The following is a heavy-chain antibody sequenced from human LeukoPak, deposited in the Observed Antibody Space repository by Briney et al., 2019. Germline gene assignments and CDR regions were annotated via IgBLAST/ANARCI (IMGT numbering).Heavy chain of an antibody. CDR1: AYSITSGYY. CDR3: ARVGPYYYYYMDV. V-gene: IGHV4-38-2*02. J-gene: IGHJ6*03. Sequence: PSETLSLTCTVSAYSITSGYYWGWIRQPPEKGLEWIGSIYHSGSTYYNPSLQSRVTISVDTSKNQFSLKLSSMTAADTAVYYCARVGPYYYYYMDVWGKGTTVTVSS. CDR2: IYHSGST.